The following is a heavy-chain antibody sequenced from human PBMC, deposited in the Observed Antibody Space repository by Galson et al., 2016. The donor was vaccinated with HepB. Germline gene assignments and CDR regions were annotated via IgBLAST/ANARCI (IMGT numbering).Heavy chain of an antibody. V-gene: IGHV1-69*06. CDR2: IIPLFGAT. J-gene: IGHJ5*02. CDR3: ARGGGITRVRGVMPGWFDP. CDR1: GGTFSNFA. D-gene: IGHD3-10*01. Sequence: SVKVSCKASGGTFSNFAISWLRQAPGQGLEWMGGIIPLFGATNYAQKFQGRVTITADKTTTTVYMDLSSLRSEDTAVYYFARGGGITRVRGVMPGWFDPGGQGTLVTVSS.